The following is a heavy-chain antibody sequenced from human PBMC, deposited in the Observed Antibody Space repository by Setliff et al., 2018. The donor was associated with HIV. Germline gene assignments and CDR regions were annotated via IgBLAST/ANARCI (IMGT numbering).Heavy chain of an antibody. CDR3: ARGGSGSPFDY. CDR1: GGSISSGSYY. J-gene: IGHJ4*02. Sequence: SETLSLTCTVSGGSISSGSYYWSWIRQPAGKGLEWIGRIYTSGSTNYNPSLKRRVTISVDTSKNQFSLKLSAVTAADTAVYYCARGGSGSPFDYWGQGTLVTVSS. D-gene: IGHD1-26*01. V-gene: IGHV4-61*02. CDR2: IYTSGST.